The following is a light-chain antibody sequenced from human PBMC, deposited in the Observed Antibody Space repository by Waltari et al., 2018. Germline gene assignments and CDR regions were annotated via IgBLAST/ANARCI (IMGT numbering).Light chain of an antibody. J-gene: IGLJ2*01. CDR2: EDM. CDR1: KLGNKY. CDR3: QAWDSSTAV. V-gene: IGLV3-1*01. Sequence: SYELTQPPSVTVSPGHTATITCSGRKLGNKYVSWYQQRPGQSPVLVMYEDMKRPSGIPERFSGFNSENTATLTIRETQSMDEADYYCQAWDSSTAVFGGGTKLTVL.